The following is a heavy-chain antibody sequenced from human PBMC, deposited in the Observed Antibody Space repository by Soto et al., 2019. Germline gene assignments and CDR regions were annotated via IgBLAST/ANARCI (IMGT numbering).Heavy chain of an antibody. J-gene: IGHJ5*02. CDR2: IYYSGST. CDR1: GGSISSSSYY. CDR3: ARHNQYCSSTSCYPNWFDP. D-gene: IGHD2-2*01. Sequence: QLQLQESGPGLVKPSETLSLTCTVSGGSISSSSYYWGWIRQPPGKGLEWIGSIYYSGSTYYNPSLKSRVTISVDTSKNQFSLKLSSVTAADTAVYYCARHNQYCSSTSCYPNWFDPWGQGTLVTVSS. V-gene: IGHV4-39*01.